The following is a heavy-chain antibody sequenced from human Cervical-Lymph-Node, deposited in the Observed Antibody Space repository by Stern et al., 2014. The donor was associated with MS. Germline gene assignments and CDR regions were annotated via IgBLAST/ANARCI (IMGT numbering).Heavy chain of an antibody. CDR3: ARGSAGVGILYY. CDR1: GFSVSSNY. V-gene: IGHV3-53*01. D-gene: IGHD3-3*01. J-gene: IGHJ4*02. Sequence: EVQLVESGGGLIQPGGSLRLSCAASGFSVSSNYMTWVRQAPGQGLALVSIIYSGGSTYYSASVKGRFTISRGDSKNTLYLQMNNLTAGDTAMYYCARGSAGVGILYYWGQGALVTVSS. CDR2: IYSGGST.